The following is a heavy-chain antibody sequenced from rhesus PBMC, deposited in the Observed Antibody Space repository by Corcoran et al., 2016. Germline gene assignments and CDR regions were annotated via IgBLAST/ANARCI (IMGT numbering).Heavy chain of an antibody. CDR2: IRGSSGST. Sequence: QVQLQESGPGLVKPSETLSLTCAVSGGFISSSHWWSWIRQPPGKGLEWIGYIRGSSGSTYYNPSLKSRVTISKDTSKNQFSLKLSSVTAADTAVYYCARAATAGRKGVYFDYWGQGVLVTVSS. CDR3: ARAATAGRKGVYFDY. V-gene: IGHV4S19*01. J-gene: IGHJ4*01. CDR1: GGFISSSHW. D-gene: IGHD5-36*01.